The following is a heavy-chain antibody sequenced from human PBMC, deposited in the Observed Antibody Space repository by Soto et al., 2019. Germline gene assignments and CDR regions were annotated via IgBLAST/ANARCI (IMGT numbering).Heavy chain of an antibody. CDR3: ARDLGGPSYYYGSGSSYYYYYGMDV. J-gene: IGHJ6*02. V-gene: IGHV1-2*04. D-gene: IGHD3-10*01. CDR2: INPNSGGT. CDR1: GYTFSNFG. Sequence: ASVKVSCKASGYTFSNFGINWVRQAPGQGLEWMGWINPNSGGTNYAQKFQGWVTMTRDTSISTAYMELSRLRSDDTAVHYCARDLGGPSYYYGSGSSYYYYYGMDVWGQGTTVTVSS.